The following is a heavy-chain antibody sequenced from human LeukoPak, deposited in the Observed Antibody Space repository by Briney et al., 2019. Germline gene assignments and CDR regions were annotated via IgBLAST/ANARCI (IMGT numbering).Heavy chain of an antibody. D-gene: IGHD3-22*01. V-gene: IGHV3-23*01. CDR2: ISGSGGST. J-gene: IGHJ4*02. CDR3: ARSYYYDSSGYYDTFSSFDY. CDR1: GFTFSSYA. Sequence: GGSLRLSCAASGFTFSSYAMSWVRQAPGKGLEWVSAISGSGGSTYYADSVKGRFTISRDNSKNTLYLQMNSLRAEDTAVYYCARSYYYDSSGYYDTFSSFDYWGQGTLVTVSS.